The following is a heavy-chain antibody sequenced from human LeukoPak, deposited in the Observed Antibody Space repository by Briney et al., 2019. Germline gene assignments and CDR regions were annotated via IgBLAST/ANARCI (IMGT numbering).Heavy chain of an antibody. CDR1: GFTFSSYE. CDR3: ARVAEQWLVVGANYMDV. Sequence: GGSLRLSCAASGFTFSSYEMNWVRQAPGKGLEWVSYISSSGSTIYYADSVKGRFTISRDNAKNSLYLQMNSLRVEDTAVYYCARVAEQWLVVGANYMDVWGKGTTVTISS. J-gene: IGHJ6*03. D-gene: IGHD6-19*01. CDR2: ISSSGSTI. V-gene: IGHV3-48*03.